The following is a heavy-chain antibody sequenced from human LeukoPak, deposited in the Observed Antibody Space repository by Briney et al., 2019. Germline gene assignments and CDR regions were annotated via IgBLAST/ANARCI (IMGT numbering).Heavy chain of an antibody. D-gene: IGHD5-18*01. CDR3: ARHTFNYYYYMDV. CDR1: GGSFSGYY. J-gene: IGHJ6*03. Sequence: PSETLSLTCAVYGGSFSGYYWSWIRQPPGKGLEWIGEINHSGSTNYNPSLKSRVTISVDTSKNQFSLKLSSVTAADTAVYYCARHTFNYYYYMDVWGKGTTVTISS. V-gene: IGHV4-34*01. CDR2: INHSGST.